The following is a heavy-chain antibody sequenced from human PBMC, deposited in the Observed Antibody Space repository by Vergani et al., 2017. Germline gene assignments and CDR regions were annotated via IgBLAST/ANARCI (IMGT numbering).Heavy chain of an antibody. CDR1: NSSINSNYY. CDR3: VRDAINYDVLTGYYIGLDS. Sequence: QVQLQESGPGLVQPAETLSLTCVVSNSSINSNYYWGWIRQSPGKRLEWIGSVSHSGSTFSNPSLKSRVTISVDKSKKLISLILNSVTAANTALYYCVRDAINYDVLTGYYIGLDSWGQGTLVTVSS. D-gene: IGHD3-9*01. V-gene: IGHV4-38-2*01. J-gene: IGHJ4*02. CDR2: VSHSGST.